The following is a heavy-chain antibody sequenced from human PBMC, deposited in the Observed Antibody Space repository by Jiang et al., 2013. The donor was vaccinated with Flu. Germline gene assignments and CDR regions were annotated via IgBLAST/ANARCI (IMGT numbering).Heavy chain of an antibody. CDR1: GYNFDTYW. Sequence: GQSLKISCKGSGYNFDTYWLGWVRQTPEKGLEWMGLIYPEDSDTRYTSSFHGHVTISADKSINTAYLEWSTLKASDTAMYYCARHGDGYDYARFESWGQGTLVTVS. CDR3: ARHGDGYDYARFES. V-gene: IGHV5-51*01. J-gene: IGHJ4*02. D-gene: IGHD5-24*01. CDR2: IYPEDSDT.